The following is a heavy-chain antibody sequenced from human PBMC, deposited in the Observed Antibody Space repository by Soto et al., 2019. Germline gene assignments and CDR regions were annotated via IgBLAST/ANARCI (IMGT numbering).Heavy chain of an antibody. J-gene: IGHJ5*02. D-gene: IGHD3-3*02. CDR2: IYYSGST. CDR1: GGSISSSSYY. CDR3: SCPKIAFYNWFYP. Sequence: SETLSLTCTVSGGSISSSSYYWGWIRQPPGKGLEWIGSIYYSGSTYYNPSLKSRVTISVDTSKNQFSLKLSSVTAADTAVYYFSCPKIAFYNWFYPWGKGTLVTVSS. V-gene: IGHV4-39*01.